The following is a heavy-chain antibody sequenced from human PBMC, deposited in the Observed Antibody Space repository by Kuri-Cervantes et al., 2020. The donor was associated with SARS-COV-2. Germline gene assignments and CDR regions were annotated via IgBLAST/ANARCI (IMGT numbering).Heavy chain of an antibody. CDR1: GFTFSDYY. J-gene: IGHJ4*02. CDR2: ISSSGSTI. Sequence: GESLKISCAASGFTFSDYYMSWIRQAPGKGLEWVSYISSSGSTIYYADSVKGRFTISRDNSRNTLYLQMNSLSAEDTAVYYCAKDLAVAGSEDDSWGQGTLVTVSS. V-gene: IGHV3-11*01. CDR3: AKDLAVAGSEDDS. D-gene: IGHD6-19*01.